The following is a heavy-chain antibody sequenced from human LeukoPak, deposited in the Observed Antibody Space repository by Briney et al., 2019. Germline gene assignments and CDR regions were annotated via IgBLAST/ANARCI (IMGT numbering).Heavy chain of an antibody. D-gene: IGHD4-23*01. Sequence: GESLKISCKGSGYSFTTYWIGWVRQMPGEGLEWMGTIYPSDSDTEYSPSFRGQVTISADKSISTAYLQWNSLKASDTAIYYCARYGGSSARFSDYWGQGTLVTVS. CDR1: GYSFTTYW. J-gene: IGHJ4*02. CDR2: IYPSDSDT. V-gene: IGHV5-51*01. CDR3: ARYGGSSARFSDY.